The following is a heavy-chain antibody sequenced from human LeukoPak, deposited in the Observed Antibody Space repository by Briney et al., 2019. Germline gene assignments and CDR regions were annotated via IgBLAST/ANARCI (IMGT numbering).Heavy chain of an antibody. Sequence: SETLSLTCAVYGGSFSGYYWSWNRQPPGKGLEWIGEINHSGSTNYNPSLKSRVTISVDTSKNQFSLKLSSVTAADTAVYYCARQYERALFDYWGQGTLVTVSS. D-gene: IGHD1-1*01. V-gene: IGHV4-34*01. CDR2: INHSGST. CDR3: ARQYERALFDY. CDR1: GGSFSGYY. J-gene: IGHJ4*02.